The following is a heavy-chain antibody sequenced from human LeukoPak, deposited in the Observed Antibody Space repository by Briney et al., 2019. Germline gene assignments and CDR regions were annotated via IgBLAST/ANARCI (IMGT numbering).Heavy chain of an antibody. CDR2: IRYDGSNK. D-gene: IGHD3-10*01. CDR3: ARDLDGSGKALDY. V-gene: IGHV3-30*02. J-gene: IGHJ4*02. CDR1: GFTFSSYG. Sequence: PGGSLRLSCAASGFTFSSYGMHWVRQAPGKGLEWVAFIRYDGSNKYYADSVKGRFTISRDNSKNTLYLQMNNLRAEDTAVYYCARDLDGSGKALDYWGQGTLVTVSS.